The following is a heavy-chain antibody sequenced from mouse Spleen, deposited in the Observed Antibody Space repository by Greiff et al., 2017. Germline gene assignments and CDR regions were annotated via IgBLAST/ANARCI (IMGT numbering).Heavy chain of an antibody. CDR2: IDPEDGET. J-gene: IGHJ4*01. CDR3: ARSTYYDGSYGYYAMDY. CDR1: GYSFTSYY. D-gene: IGHD1-1*01. V-gene: IGHV14-2*01. Sequence: EVQLQQSGPELMKPGASVKISCKASGYSFTSYYMHWVKQRTEQGLEWIGRIDPEDGETKYAPKFQGKATITADTSSNTAYLQLSSLTSEDTAVYYCARSTYYDGSYGYYAMDYWGQGTSVTVSS.